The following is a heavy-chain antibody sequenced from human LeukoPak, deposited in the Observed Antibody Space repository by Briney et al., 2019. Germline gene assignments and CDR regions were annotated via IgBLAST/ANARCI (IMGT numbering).Heavy chain of an antibody. J-gene: IGHJ4*02. Sequence: GGSLRLSCVASGFTLRDYGMHWVRQAPGKDLEWVAVIWNDASKEDYADSVKGRFTISRDNSKNTLYLQMNSLRAEDTAVYYCAKDHPDIVVVVAATPFDYWGQGTLVTVSS. D-gene: IGHD2-15*01. CDR3: AKDHPDIVVVVAATPFDY. V-gene: IGHV3-33*06. CDR1: GFTLRDYG. CDR2: IWNDASKE.